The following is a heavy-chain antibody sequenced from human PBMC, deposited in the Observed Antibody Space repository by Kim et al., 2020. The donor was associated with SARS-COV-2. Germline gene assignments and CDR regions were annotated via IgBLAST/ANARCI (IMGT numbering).Heavy chain of an antibody. CDR2: IYYSGST. Sequence: SETLSLTCTVSGGSISSYYWSWIRQPPGKGLEWIGYIYYSGSTNYNPSLKSRVTISVDTSKNQFSLKLSSVTAADTAVYYCASGGPYSGSYRFDYWGQGTLVTVSS. V-gene: IGHV4-59*01. J-gene: IGHJ4*02. CDR1: GGSISSYY. D-gene: IGHD1-26*01. CDR3: ASGGPYSGSYRFDY.